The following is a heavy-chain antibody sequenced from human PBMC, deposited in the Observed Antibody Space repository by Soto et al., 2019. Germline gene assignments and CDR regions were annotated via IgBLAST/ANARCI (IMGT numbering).Heavy chain of an antibody. J-gene: IGHJ6*03. Sequence: QVQLVQSGAEVQKPGASVKVSCKASGYTFTSYDINWVRQATGQGLEWMGWMNPNSGNTGYAQKFQGRVTMTRNTSISTAYMELSSLRSEDTAVYYCARGTANYDFWSGYRAYYYYYMDVWGKGTTVTVSS. CDR3: ARGTANYDFWSGYRAYYYYYMDV. D-gene: IGHD3-3*01. V-gene: IGHV1-8*01. CDR1: GYTFTSYD. CDR2: MNPNSGNT.